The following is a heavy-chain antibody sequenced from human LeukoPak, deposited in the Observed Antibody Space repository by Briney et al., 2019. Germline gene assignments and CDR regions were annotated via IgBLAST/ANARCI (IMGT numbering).Heavy chain of an antibody. D-gene: IGHD6-19*01. CDR2: MNPNSGNT. CDR3: ARGPHTSGWPQHYY. V-gene: IGHV1-8*01. J-gene: IGHJ4*02. Sequence: ASVKVSCKASGYTFTSYDINWVRQATGQGLEWMGRMNPNSGNTGYAQKFQGRVTMTRNTSTTTAYMELSSLTAEDTAVYYCARGPHTSGWPQHYYWGQGSLVTVSS. CDR1: GYTFTSYD.